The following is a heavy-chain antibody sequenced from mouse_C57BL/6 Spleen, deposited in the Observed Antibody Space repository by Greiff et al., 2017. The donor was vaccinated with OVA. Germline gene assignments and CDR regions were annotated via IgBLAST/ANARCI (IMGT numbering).Heavy chain of an antibody. CDR2: INYDGRST. CDR1: GFTFSDYY. Sequence: DVHLVESEGGLVQPGSSMKLSCTASGFTFSDYYMAWVRQVPEKGLEWVANINYDGRSTYYLDSLKSRFIISRDNAKNILYLQMSSLKSEDTATYYCARGNFYGSSSCDYWGQGTTLTVSS. CDR3: ARGNFYGSSSCDY. D-gene: IGHD1-1*01. J-gene: IGHJ2*01. V-gene: IGHV5-16*01.